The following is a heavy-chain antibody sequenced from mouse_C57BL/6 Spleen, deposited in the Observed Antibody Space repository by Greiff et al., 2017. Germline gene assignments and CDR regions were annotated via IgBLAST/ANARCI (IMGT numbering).Heavy chain of an antibody. CDR1: GYSITSGYY. CDR3: ARDGITTVVATDY. J-gene: IGHJ2*01. V-gene: IGHV3-6*01. D-gene: IGHD1-1*01. Sequence: EVKVEESGPGLVKPSQSLSLTCSVTGYSITSGYYWNWIRQFPGNKLEWMGYISYDGSNNYNPSLKNRISITRGTSKNQFFLKLNSVTTEDTATYYCARDGITTVVATDYWGQGTTLTVSS. CDR2: ISYDGSN.